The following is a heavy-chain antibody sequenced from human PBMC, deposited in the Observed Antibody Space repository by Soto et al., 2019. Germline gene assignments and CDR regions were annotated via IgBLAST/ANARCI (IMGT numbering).Heavy chain of an antibody. CDR1: GFTFSSYA. CDR3: VRSGDYRSGSYWYFFDY. CDR2: ISGSGVST. J-gene: IGHJ4*02. D-gene: IGHD3-10*01. V-gene: IGHV3-23*01. Sequence: GGSLRLSCAASGFTFSSYAMSWVRQAPGKGLEWVSAISGSGVSTYYADSVKGRFTISRDNSKNTLYLQMNSLRAEDTALYYCVRSGDYRSGSYWYFFDYWGQGALVTVSS.